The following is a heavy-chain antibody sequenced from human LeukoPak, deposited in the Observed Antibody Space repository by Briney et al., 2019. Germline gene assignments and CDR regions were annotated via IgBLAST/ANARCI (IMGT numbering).Heavy chain of an antibody. CDR1: GFTFSTYW. D-gene: IGHD4-17*01. V-gene: IGHV3-74*01. J-gene: IGHJ4*02. CDR3: ARVGGDRVAY. CDR2: ISSDGSST. Sequence: PGGSLRLSCAASGFTFSTYWMHWVRQAPGKGPVWVSRISSDGSSTSYADSVKGRFTISRDNAKNTLYLQMNSLRPEDTAVYYCARVGGDRVAYWGQGTLVTVSS.